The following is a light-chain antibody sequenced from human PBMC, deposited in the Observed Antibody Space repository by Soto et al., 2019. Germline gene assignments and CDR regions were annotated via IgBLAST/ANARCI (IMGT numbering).Light chain of an antibody. V-gene: IGKV3-20*01. CDR3: QQYGSSPLT. CDR2: GAS. CDR1: QSFISNS. Sequence: EIVLTQSPGTLSLSPGEGDTLSCRASQSFISNSLAWYQQKPGQAPRLLIYGASTRATGIPDRFSGSGSGTDFTLTINRLEPEDFAVYYCQQYGSSPLTFGGGTKVDIK. J-gene: IGKJ4*01.